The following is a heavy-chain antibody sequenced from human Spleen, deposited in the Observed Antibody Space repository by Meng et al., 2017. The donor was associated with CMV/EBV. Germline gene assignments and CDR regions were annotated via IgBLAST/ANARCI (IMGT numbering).Heavy chain of an antibody. CDR1: GYTFTSYY. CDR3: ARFSLTSWFDP. D-gene: IGHD3-16*01. J-gene: IGHJ5*02. CDR2: INPSGGST. Sequence: ASVKVSCKASGYTFTSYYMHWVRQAPGQGLEWMGIINPSGGSTSYAQKFQGRVTITTDESTSTAYMELSSLRSEDTAVYYCARFSLTSWFDPWGQGTLVTVSS. V-gene: IGHV1-46*01.